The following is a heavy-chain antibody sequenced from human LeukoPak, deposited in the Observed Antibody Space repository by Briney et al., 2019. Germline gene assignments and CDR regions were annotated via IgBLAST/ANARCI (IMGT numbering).Heavy chain of an antibody. Sequence: ASVKVSCXASGYTFTGYYMHWVRQAPGQGLEWMGRINPNSGGTNYAQKFQGRVTMTRDTSISTAYMELGRLRSDDTAVYYCARHVAARPYNYWGQRTLVTVSS. D-gene: IGHD6-6*01. CDR2: INPNSGGT. J-gene: IGHJ4*02. V-gene: IGHV1-2*06. CDR1: GYTFTGYY. CDR3: ARHVAARPYNY.